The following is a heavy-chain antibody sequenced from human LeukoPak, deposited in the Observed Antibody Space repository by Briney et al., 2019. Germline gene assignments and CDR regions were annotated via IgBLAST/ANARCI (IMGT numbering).Heavy chain of an antibody. D-gene: IGHD6-13*01. CDR3: ARETQEVYTSSWGLYGSYYYMDA. CDR1: SGSMNSGLYY. J-gene: IGHJ6*03. Sequence: SQTLSLTCTVSSGSMNSGLYYWTWIRQPAGKGLEWIGRISSTGSTTYNPSLKSRGTISLDTSKNYFSLKVTSVTAADTAVYYCARETQEVYTSSWGLYGSYYYMDAWGNGTTVTVSS. CDR2: ISSTGST. V-gene: IGHV4-61*02.